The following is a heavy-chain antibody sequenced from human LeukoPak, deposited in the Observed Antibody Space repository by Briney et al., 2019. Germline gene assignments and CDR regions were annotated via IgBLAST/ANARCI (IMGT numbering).Heavy chain of an antibody. Sequence: PGGSLRLSCAASGFTFSSYSMNWARQAPGKGLEWVSSISSSSSYIYYADSVKGRFTISRDNAKNSLYLQMNSLRAEDTAVYYCATYRSSGWYMPPNYWGQGTLVTVSS. D-gene: IGHD6-19*01. CDR2: ISSSSSYI. J-gene: IGHJ4*02. CDR3: ATYRSSGWYMPPNY. CDR1: GFTFSSYS. V-gene: IGHV3-21*01.